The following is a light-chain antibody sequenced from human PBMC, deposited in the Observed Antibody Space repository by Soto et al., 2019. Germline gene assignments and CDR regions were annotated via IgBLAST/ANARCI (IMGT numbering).Light chain of an antibody. Sequence: QSVLTQPASVSGSPGQSITISCTGTSSDVGTYNLVSWYQQHPGKAPKLMIYEGGKRPSGVSNRFSGSKSGNTASLTISGLQAEDDADYYCCSYAGSSPVIFGGGTKLTVL. CDR3: CSYAGSSPVI. CDR1: SSDVGTYNL. J-gene: IGLJ2*01. CDR2: EGG. V-gene: IGLV2-23*01.